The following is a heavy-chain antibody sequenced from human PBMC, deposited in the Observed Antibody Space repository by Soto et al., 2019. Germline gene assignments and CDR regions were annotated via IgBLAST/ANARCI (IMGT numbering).Heavy chain of an antibody. CDR2: IIPTFGTA. J-gene: IGHJ3*02. CDR1: GGTFSSYA. Sequence: ASVKVSCKASGGTFSSYAITWVRQAPGQGLEWMGGIIPTFGTANYAQKFQGRVTITADESTSTAYMELSSLRSEDTAVYYCAGYYYDSTGYYRGAFDIWGQGTRVTVAS. V-gene: IGHV1-69*13. CDR3: AGYYYDSTGYYRGAFDI. D-gene: IGHD3-22*01.